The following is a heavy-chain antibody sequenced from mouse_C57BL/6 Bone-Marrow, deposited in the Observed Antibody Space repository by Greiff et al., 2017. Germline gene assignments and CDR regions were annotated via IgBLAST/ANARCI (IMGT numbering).Heavy chain of an antibody. CDR3: TRGLGHYFDY. CDR1: GYTFTDYE. CDR2: IHPETGGT. D-gene: IGHD4-1*01. V-gene: IGHV1-15*01. J-gene: IGHJ2*01. Sequence: VQLQQSGAELVRPGASVTLSCKASGYTFTDYEMHWVKQTPVHGLEWIGAIHPETGGTAYNQKFKGKAILTADKSSSTAYMELRSLTSEDSAVYYCTRGLGHYFDYWGQGTTLTVSS.